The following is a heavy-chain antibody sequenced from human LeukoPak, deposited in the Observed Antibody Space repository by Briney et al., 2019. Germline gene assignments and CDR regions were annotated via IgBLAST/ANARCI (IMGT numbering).Heavy chain of an antibody. CDR3: AKASWVSTADAVL. V-gene: IGHV3-23*01. CDR1: GFIFSSYA. CDR2: LRGNGDT. D-gene: IGHD3-16*01. Sequence: GGSLTLSCAASGFIFSSYAMSWVRESPARGLEWVSSLRGNGDTFYADSVRGRFTLSRDESKNTVYLQLNELRVEDTALYYCAKASWVSTADAVLWGQGTVVTVYS. J-gene: IGHJ4*02.